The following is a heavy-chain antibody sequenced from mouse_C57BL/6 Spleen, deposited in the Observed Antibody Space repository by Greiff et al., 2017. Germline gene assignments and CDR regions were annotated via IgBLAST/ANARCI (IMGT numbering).Heavy chain of an antibody. CDR1: GYTFTDYN. CDR2: INPNNGGT. Sequence: VQLQQSGPELVKPGASVKMSCKASGYTFTDYNMHWVKQSHGKSLEWIGYINPNNGGTSYNPKFKGKATLTVNKSSSTAYMELRSLTSEDSAVYYCARSVANWDEDYFDYWGQGTTLTVSS. CDR3: ARSVANWDEDYFDY. D-gene: IGHD4-1*01. V-gene: IGHV1-22*01. J-gene: IGHJ2*01.